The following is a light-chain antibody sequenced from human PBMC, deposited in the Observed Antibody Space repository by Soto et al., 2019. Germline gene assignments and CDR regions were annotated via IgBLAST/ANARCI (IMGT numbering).Light chain of an antibody. CDR3: ETWDSNTRV. Sequence: QPVLTQSSSASASLGSSVKLTCTLSSGHSSYIFAWHHQQPGKAPRYLMKLEGSGSYNKGSGVPDRFSGSSSGADRYLTISNLQFEDEANYYCETWDSNTRVFGGGTQLTVL. J-gene: IGLJ2*01. CDR1: SGHSSYI. CDR2: LEGSGSY. V-gene: IGLV4-60*02.